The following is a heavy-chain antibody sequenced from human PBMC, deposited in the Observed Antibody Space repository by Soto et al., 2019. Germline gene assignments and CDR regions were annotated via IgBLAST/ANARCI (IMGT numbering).Heavy chain of an antibody. Sequence: GASVKVSCKASGYTFTSYGISWVRQAPGQGLEWMGWISAYNGNTNYAQKLQGRVTMTTDTSTSTAYMELRSLRSDDTAVYYCARDLGYSSHLYYYYYVMDVWGQGTTVTVSS. J-gene: IGHJ6*02. CDR3: ARDLGYSSHLYYYYYVMDV. D-gene: IGHD6-13*01. CDR1: GYTFTSYG. CDR2: ISAYNGNT. V-gene: IGHV1-18*01.